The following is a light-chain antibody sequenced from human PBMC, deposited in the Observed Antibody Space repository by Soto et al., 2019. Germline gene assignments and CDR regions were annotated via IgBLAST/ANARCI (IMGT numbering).Light chain of an antibody. CDR3: SSYTSGSTFYV. V-gene: IGLV2-18*02. Sequence: QSVLTQPPSVSGSPGQSVTISCTGTSSDVGSYNRVSWYQQPPGTGPKLMIYEVSNRPSGVPDRFSGSKSGNTASLTISGLQAEDEADYYCSSYTSGSTFYVFGTGTKVTVL. CDR1: SSDVGSYNR. CDR2: EVS. J-gene: IGLJ1*01.